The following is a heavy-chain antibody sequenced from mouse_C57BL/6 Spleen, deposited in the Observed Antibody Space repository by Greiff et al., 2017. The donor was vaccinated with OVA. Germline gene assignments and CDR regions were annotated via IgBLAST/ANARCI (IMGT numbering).Heavy chain of an antibody. CDR1: GYTFTSYD. D-gene: IGHD1-1*02. CDR2: IYPRDGST. V-gene: IGHV1-85*01. CDR3: ARSGELWPYAMDY. J-gene: IGHJ4*01. Sequence: QVTLKVSGPELVKPGASVKLSCKASGYTFTSYDINWVKQRPGQGLEWIGWIYPRDGSTKYNEKFKGKATLTVDTSSSTAYMELHSLTSEDSAVYFCARSGELWPYAMDYWGQGTSVTVSS.